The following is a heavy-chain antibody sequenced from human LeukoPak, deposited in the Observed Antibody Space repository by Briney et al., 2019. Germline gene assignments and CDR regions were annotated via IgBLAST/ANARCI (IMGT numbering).Heavy chain of an antibody. CDR2: IKSKTDGGTT. CDR1: GFTFSNAW. J-gene: IGHJ5*02. Sequence: GGSLRPSCAASGFTFSNAWMSWVRQAPGKGLEWVGRIKSKTDGGTTDYAAPVKGRFTISRDDSKNTLYLQMNSLKTEDTAVYYCTTELGYCSGGSCPVPNWFDPWGQGTLVTVSS. V-gene: IGHV3-15*01. D-gene: IGHD2-15*01. CDR3: TTELGYCSGGSCPVPNWFDP.